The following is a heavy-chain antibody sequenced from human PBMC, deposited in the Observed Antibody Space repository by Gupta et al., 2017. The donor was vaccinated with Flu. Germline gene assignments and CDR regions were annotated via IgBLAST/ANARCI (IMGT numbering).Heavy chain of an antibody. CDR1: NASLSGSS. CDR2: IDHSGGT. J-gene: IGHJ5*02. V-gene: IGHV4-34*01. D-gene: IGHD4-11*01. CDR3: TRLGGFTVGYNWFDP. Sequence: QVQLQQWGAGLLKPSETLSLTCAVYNASLSGSSWSWIRQPPGKGPEWIGEIDHSGGTNYNPSLKSRVTMSVDTSKNQFSLNLYSVTAADTAIYYCTRLGGFTVGYNWFDPWGQGTLVTVSS.